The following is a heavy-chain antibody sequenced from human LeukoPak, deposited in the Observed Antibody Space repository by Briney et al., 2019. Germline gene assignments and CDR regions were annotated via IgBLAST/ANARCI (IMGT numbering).Heavy chain of an antibody. CDR2: IKQDGSKK. J-gene: IGHJ4*02. V-gene: IGHV3-7*01. D-gene: IGHD3-10*01. CDR1: GFTFSNYW. CDR3: AGRSGSFDC. Sequence: GGSLRLSCAASGFTFSNYWVTWVRQAPGKGLEWVANIKQDGSKKNYVDFVKGRFTISRDNAKNSLYLQMNSLRAEDTAVYYCAGRSGSFDCWGQGTLVTVSA.